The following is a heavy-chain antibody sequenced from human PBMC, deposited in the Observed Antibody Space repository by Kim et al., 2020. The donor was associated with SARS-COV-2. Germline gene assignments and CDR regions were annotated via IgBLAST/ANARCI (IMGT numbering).Heavy chain of an antibody. CDR2: PNSGGT. CDR3: ARHYDY. V-gene: IGHV1-2*02. J-gene: IGHJ4*02. Sequence: PNSGGTSYAQKFQGRVTMTRDTSISTADMELSRLKFDDTAVYYCARHYDYWGQGTLVTVSS. D-gene: IGHD3-3*02.